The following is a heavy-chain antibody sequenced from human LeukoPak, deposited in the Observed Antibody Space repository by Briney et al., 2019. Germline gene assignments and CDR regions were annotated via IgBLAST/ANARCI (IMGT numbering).Heavy chain of an antibody. D-gene: IGHD6-13*01. CDR2: IYTSGST. V-gene: IGHV4-4*07. J-gene: IGHJ5*02. Sequence: SETLSLTCTVSGGSISSYYWSWIRQPAGKGLEWIGRIYTSGSTNYNPSLKSRVTISVDTPKNQFSLKLSSVTAADTAVYYCAREVAAAGTRWFAPWGQGTLVTVSS. CDR1: GGSISSYY. CDR3: AREVAAAGTRWFAP.